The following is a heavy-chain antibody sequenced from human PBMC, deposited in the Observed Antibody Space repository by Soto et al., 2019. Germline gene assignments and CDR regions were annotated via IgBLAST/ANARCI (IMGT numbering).Heavy chain of an antibody. Sequence: QITLKESGPALVRPTQTLTLTCTFSGFSLTSGVVGVGWIRQPPGKALEWLALIYWDDTKRYTPSLKSRLTIPKDTSKSEVVLTMTNMDPADSATYYCAHRHDSGSGSVFFDYWGQGTLVTVTS. CDR2: IYWDDTK. CDR1: GFSLTSGVVG. J-gene: IGHJ4*02. D-gene: IGHD3-10*01. CDR3: AHRHDSGSGSVFFDY. V-gene: IGHV2-5*02.